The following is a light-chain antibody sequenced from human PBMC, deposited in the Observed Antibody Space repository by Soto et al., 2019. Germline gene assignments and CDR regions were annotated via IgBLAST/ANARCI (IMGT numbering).Light chain of an antibody. J-gene: IGKJ2*01. V-gene: IGKV3-15*01. Sequence: EIVMTQSPATLSVSPGEGATLSCRASQSVSSNLAWYQERPGQAPRLLIYGASTRATSFPARFSGSGSGTEFTLTISSLQSEDFAVYYCQQYGSSPLYTFGQGTKLEIK. CDR1: QSVSSN. CDR2: GAS. CDR3: QQYGSSPLYT.